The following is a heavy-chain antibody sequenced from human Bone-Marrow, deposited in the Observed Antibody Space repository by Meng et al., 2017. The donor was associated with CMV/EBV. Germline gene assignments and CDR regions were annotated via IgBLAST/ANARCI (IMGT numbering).Heavy chain of an antibody. V-gene: IGHV1-69*10. CDR2: IIPILGIA. CDR3: ATHRYCSGGSCYSHYFDY. Sequence: TFSSYAISWVRQAPGQGLEWMGGIIPILGIANYAQKFQGRVTITADKSTSTAYMGLSSLRSEDTAVYYCATHRYCSGGSCYSHYFDYWGQGTLVTVSS. D-gene: IGHD2-15*01. CDR1: TFSSYA. J-gene: IGHJ4*02.